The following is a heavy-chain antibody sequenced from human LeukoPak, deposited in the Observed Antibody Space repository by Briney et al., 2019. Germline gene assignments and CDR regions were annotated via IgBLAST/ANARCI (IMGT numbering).Heavy chain of an antibody. CDR1: GFTFSSYW. Sequence: GGSLGLSCAASGFTFSSYWMHWVRQAPGKGLVWVSRINSDGSSTSYADSVKGRFTISRDNAKNTLYLQMNSLRAEDTAVYYCATDQGYSGYDPWGQGTLVTVSS. J-gene: IGHJ5*02. D-gene: IGHD5-12*01. V-gene: IGHV3-74*01. CDR2: INSDGSST. CDR3: ATDQGYSGYDP.